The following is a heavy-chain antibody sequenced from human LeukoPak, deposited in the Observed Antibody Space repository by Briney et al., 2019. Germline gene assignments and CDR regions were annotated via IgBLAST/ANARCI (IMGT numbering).Heavy chain of an antibody. V-gene: IGHV4-59*05. CDR1: GGSISSYY. CDR3: ARLKYQLLWYFDF. D-gene: IGHD2-2*01. Sequence: SETLSLTCTVSGGSISSYYWSWIRQPPGKGLEWIGSIYYSGNTYYNPSLKSRVTISVDTSKNHFSLKLSSVTAADTAVYYCARLKYQLLWYFDFWGQGTLVTVSS. J-gene: IGHJ4*02. CDR2: IYYSGNT.